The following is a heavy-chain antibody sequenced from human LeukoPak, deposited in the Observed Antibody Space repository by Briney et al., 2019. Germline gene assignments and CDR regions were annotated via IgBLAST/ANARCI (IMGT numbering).Heavy chain of an antibody. D-gene: IGHD6-19*01. CDR1: GLTFSSYW. V-gene: IGHV3-23*01. CDR2: IRGSGGGT. Sequence: QPGGSLRLSCAASGLTFSSYWMHWVRQAPGKGLEWVSAIRGSGGGTYYADSVKGRFTISRDNSKNTLYLQMNSLRDEDTALYYCAKAGIGVVGYFDYWGQGTLVTVSS. CDR3: AKAGIGVVGYFDY. J-gene: IGHJ4*02.